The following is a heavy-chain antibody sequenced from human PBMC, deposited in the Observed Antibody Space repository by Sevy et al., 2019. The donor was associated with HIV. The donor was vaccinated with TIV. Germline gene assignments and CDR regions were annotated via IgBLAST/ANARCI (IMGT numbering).Heavy chain of an antibody. Sequence: SETLSLTCTVSGGSISSYYWSWIRHPPGKGLEWIGYIYYSGSTNYNPSLKSRVTISVDTSKNQFSLKLSSVTAADTAVYYCARANGSYWVLEAFDIWGQGTMVTVSS. CDR3: ARANGSYWVLEAFDI. V-gene: IGHV4-59*01. CDR2: IYYSGST. J-gene: IGHJ3*02. CDR1: GGSISSYY. D-gene: IGHD1-26*01.